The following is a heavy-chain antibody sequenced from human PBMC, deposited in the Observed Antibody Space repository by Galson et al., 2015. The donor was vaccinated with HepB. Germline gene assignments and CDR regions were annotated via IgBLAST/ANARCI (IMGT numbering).Heavy chain of an antibody. V-gene: IGHV3-30*18. CDR3: AKPQPHQYDSSGYYYSAFDI. D-gene: IGHD3-22*01. Sequence: SLRLSCAASGFRFTTYGMHWIRQAPGKGLEWVAVISYDSANRYYADSVRGRFTISRDNSKSTLYLQMNSLRPEGMAVYFCAKPQPHQYDSSGYYYSAFDIWGQGTMVAVSS. CDR1: GFRFTTYG. J-gene: IGHJ3*02. CDR2: ISYDSANR.